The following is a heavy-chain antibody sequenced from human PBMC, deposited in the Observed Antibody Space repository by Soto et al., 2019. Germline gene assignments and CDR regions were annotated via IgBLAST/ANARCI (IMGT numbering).Heavy chain of an antibody. CDR1: GGSISSRGYY. Sequence: QLQLQESGPGLVKPSETLSLTCTVSGGSISSRGYYWGWIRQPPGKGLEWIGTIYYSGSTYYNPSLKSRVTISVDASKTQFSLKLSSVTAADTAVYYCATSNWFDPGGQGTLVTVSS. J-gene: IGHJ5*02. CDR2: IYYSGST. V-gene: IGHV4-39*01. CDR3: ATSNWFDP.